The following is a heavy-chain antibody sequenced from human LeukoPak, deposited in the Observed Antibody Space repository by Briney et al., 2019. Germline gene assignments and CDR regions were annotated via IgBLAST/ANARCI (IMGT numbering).Heavy chain of an antibody. J-gene: IGHJ6*02. D-gene: IGHD4-17*01. Sequence: GGSLRLSCAASGFTFSSYSMNWVRQAPGKGLEWVSYISSSSSTIYYADSVKGRFTISRDNAKNSLYLQMSSLRAEDTAVYYCARVVDYGDYGGHGMDVWGQGTTVTVSS. CDR3: ARVVDYGDYGGHGMDV. CDR2: ISSSSSTI. CDR1: GFTFSSYS. V-gene: IGHV3-48*04.